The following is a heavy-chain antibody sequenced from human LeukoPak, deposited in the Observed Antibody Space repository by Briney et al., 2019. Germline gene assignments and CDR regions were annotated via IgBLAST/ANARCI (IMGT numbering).Heavy chain of an antibody. J-gene: IGHJ4*02. Sequence: SETLSLTCAVYGGSFSGYYWSWIRQPPGKGLEWIGEINHSGSTNYNPSLKSRVTISVDTSKNQFSLKLSSVTAADTAVYYCASSGYYYGKGDYSGQGTLVSVSS. D-gene: IGHD3-22*01. CDR3: ASSGYYYGKGDY. V-gene: IGHV4-34*01. CDR2: INHSGST. CDR1: GGSFSGYY.